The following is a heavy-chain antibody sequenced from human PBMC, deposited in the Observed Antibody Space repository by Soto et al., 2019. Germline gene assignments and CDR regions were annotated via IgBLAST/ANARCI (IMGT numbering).Heavy chain of an antibody. CDR3: ARRPYCSGGSCYGGNYYYYGMDV. CDR2: INPSGGST. V-gene: IGHV1-46*01. Sequence: QVQLVQSGAEVKKPGASVKVSCKASGYTFTSYYMHWVRQAPGQGLEWMGIINPSGGSTSYAQKFQGRVTMTRDTSTSTVYMELSSLRSEDTAVYYCARRPYCSGGSCYGGNYYYYGMDVWGQGTTVTVSS. D-gene: IGHD2-15*01. J-gene: IGHJ6*02. CDR1: GYTFTSYY.